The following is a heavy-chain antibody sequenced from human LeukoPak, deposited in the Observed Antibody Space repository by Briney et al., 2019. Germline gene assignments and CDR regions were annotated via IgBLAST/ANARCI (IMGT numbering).Heavy chain of an antibody. J-gene: IGHJ4*02. CDR3: ARGLMRLLRVCVY. CDR1: GYTFTSYD. Sequence: ASVKVSCKASGYTFTSYDINWVRQATGQGLKWMGWMDPNSGNTGYAQKFQGRVTMTRNTSISTAYMELSSLRSEDTAVYYCARGLMRLLRVCVYWGQGTLVTVSS. D-gene: IGHD2-15*01. CDR2: MDPNSGNT. V-gene: IGHV1-8*01.